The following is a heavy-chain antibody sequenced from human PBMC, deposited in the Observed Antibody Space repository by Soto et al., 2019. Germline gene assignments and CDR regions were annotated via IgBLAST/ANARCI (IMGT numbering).Heavy chain of an antibody. V-gene: IGHV1-69*13. CDR3: ARNRGYSYGSLKYYYYGMDV. J-gene: IGHJ6*02. CDR2: IIPIFGTA. Sequence: SVKVSCKASGGTFSSYAISWVRQAPGQGLEWMGGIIPIFGTANYAQKFQGRVTITADESTSTAYVELSSLRSEDTAVYYCARNRGYSYGSLKYYYYGMDVWGQGTTVTVSS. D-gene: IGHD5-18*01. CDR1: GGTFSSYA.